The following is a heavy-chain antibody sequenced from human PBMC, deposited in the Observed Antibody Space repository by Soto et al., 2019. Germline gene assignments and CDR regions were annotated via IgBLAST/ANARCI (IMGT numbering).Heavy chain of an antibody. V-gene: IGHV1-18*04. D-gene: IGHD6-6*01. CDR2: ISAYNGST. Sequence: QVQLVQSGAEVKKPGASVKVSCKASGYTFTSYGISWVRQAPGQGLEWMGWISAYNGSTNNAQNLQGRVTMTTDTSTSTAHMELRSLRSDDTAVYYCAAGPSARPGYYYYGMDVWGQGTTVTVSS. J-gene: IGHJ6*02. CDR3: AAGPSARPGYYYYGMDV. CDR1: GYTFTSYG.